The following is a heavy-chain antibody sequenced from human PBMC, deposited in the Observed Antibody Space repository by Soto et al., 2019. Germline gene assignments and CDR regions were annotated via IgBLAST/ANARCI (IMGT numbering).Heavy chain of an antibody. CDR2: IIPIFGIA. D-gene: IGHD2-21*02. J-gene: IGHJ1*01. Sequence: SVKVSCKASGGSFRSNALSWARQAPGQGLEWMGRIIPIFGIANYAQRFQGRVTITADESTGTAYMELSSLRSEDTAVYYCARVGEYCGGACPQYFQHWGQGTLVTVSS. CDR3: ARVGEYCGGACPQYFQH. CDR1: GGSFRSNA. V-gene: IGHV1-69*13.